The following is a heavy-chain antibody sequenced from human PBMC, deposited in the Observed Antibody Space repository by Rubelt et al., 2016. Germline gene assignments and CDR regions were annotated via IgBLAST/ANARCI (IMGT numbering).Heavy chain of an antibody. CDR1: GLTFSSSA. CDR3: ARAVVEEYYDRSGDALEM. CDR2: ISYDGSNK. Sequence: GLTFSSSAMHWVRQAPDKGLEWLAVISYDGSNKYYADSVKGRFTISRDNAKNSLYLQMYSLRAEDTAVYYCARAVVEEYYDRSGDALEMWGQGTMVTISS. V-gene: IGHV3-30*04. D-gene: IGHD3-22*01. J-gene: IGHJ3*02.